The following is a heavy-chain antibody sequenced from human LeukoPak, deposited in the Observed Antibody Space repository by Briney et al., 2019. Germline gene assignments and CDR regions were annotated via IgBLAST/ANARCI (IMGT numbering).Heavy chain of an antibody. CDR2: ISGSSGST. V-gene: IGHV3-23*01. D-gene: IGHD6-13*01. CDR1: GFTFTGYA. CDR3: ARTYSSSWYDGYYFDY. J-gene: IGHJ4*02. Sequence: PGGSLRLSCAASGFTFTGYAMSWVRQAPGKGLEWVSTISGSSGSTYYADSVKGRFTISRDNSKNTLYLQMNSLRAEDTAVYYCARTYSSSWYDGYYFDYWGQGTLVTVSS.